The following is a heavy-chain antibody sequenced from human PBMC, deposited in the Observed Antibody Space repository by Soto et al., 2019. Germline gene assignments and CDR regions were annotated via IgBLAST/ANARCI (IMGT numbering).Heavy chain of an antibody. V-gene: IGHV3-21*01. D-gene: IGHD1-1*01. Sequence: PGGSLRLSCAASGFTFSSYSMNWVHQAPGKGLEWVSSISSSSSYIYYADSVKGRFTISRDNAKNSLYPQMNSLRAEDTAVYYCARREATGGMDVWGQGTTVTVSS. CDR2: ISSSSSYI. CDR3: ARREATGGMDV. CDR1: GFTFSSYS. J-gene: IGHJ6*02.